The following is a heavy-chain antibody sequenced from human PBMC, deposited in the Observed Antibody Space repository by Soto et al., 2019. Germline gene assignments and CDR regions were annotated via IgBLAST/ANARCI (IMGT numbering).Heavy chain of an antibody. Sequence: SETLSLTCTVSGGSISSGGYYWSWIRQHPGKGLEWIGYIYYSGSTYYNPSLKSRVTISVDTSKSQFSLKLSSVTAADTAVYYCARGIRSSTSCYPGTVWFDPWGQGTLVTVSS. CDR1: GGSISSGGYY. J-gene: IGHJ5*02. CDR3: ARGIRSSTSCYPGTVWFDP. V-gene: IGHV4-31*03. CDR2: IYYSGST. D-gene: IGHD2-2*01.